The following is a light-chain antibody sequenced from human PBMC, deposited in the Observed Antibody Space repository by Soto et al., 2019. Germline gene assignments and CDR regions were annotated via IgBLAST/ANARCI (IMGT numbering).Light chain of an antibody. V-gene: IGKV1-5*03. CDR2: KAS. J-gene: IGKJ4*01. CDR1: QSISSW. CDR3: QQYNSYPLT. Sequence: IQMTRSPSTLSASVGDRVTITCXASQSISSWLAWYQQKPGKAPKLLIYKASSLESGVPSRFSGSGSGTEFTLTISSLQPDDFATYYCQQYNSYPLTFGGGTKVDIK.